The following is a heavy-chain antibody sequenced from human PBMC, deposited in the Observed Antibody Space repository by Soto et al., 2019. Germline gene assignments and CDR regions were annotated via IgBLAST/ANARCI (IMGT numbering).Heavy chain of an antibody. V-gene: IGHV4-59*01. Sequence: SETLSLTCTVSGGSISTYSWNWIGQSPGRGLEWIGYIYKSGSIKYNPSLKSRVTISLDTSKNQFSLDLSSVTAADTAVYYCARADKFFDSSGYFYLFDYWGQGTLVTVSS. J-gene: IGHJ4*02. CDR3: ARADKFFDSSGYFYLFDY. CDR1: GGSISTYS. D-gene: IGHD3-22*01. CDR2: IYKSGSI.